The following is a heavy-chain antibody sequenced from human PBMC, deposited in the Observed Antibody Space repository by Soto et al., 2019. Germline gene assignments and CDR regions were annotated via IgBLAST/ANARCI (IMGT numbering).Heavy chain of an antibody. D-gene: IGHD4-17*01. Sequence: QVQLVQSGAEVKKPGASVKVSCKASGYTFTSYAMHWVRQAPGQRLEWMGWINAGNGNTKYSQKVQGRVTITRDTSASTAYMELSILRSEDTSVYYCAREPTVTTMAVGIDLWGQGPLVTVSS. CDR1: GYTFTSYA. CDR3: AREPTVTTMAVGIDL. V-gene: IGHV1-3*01. CDR2: INAGNGNT. J-gene: IGHJ5*02.